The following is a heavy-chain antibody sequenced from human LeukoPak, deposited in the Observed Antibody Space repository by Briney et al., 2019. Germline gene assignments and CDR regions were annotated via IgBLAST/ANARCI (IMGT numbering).Heavy chain of an antibody. CDR1: GYTFTSYG. D-gene: IGHD6-6*01. J-gene: IGHJ6*02. V-gene: IGHV1-18*01. CDR3: ARGHSSSLYYYYGMDV. Sequence: ASVKVSCKASGYTFTSYGISWVRQAPGQGLEWMGWISANNGDTDYPPKLQDRVTMTTDTYTSTAYMELRSLRSDDTAMYYCARGHSSSLYYYYGMDVWGQGTTVTVSS. CDR2: ISANNGDT.